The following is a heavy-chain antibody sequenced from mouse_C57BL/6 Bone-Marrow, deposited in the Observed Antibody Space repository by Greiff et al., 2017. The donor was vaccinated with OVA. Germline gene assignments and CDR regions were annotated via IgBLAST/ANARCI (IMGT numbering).Heavy chain of an antibody. Sequence: QVQLQQSGAELAKPGASVKLSCKASGYTFTSYWMHWVKQRPGQGLEWIGYINPSSGYTKYNQKFKDKATLTADESSSTAYMQLSSLTYEDSAVYYCARSGSKGFAYWGQGTLVTVSA. D-gene: IGHD1-1*01. CDR3: ARSGSKGFAY. J-gene: IGHJ3*01. CDR1: GYTFTSYW. V-gene: IGHV1-7*01. CDR2: INPSSGYT.